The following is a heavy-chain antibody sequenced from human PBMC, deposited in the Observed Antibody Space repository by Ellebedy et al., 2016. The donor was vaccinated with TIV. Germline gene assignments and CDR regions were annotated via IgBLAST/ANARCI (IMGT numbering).Heavy chain of an antibody. CDR1: GFTVSGNY. CDR2: ISSRGNT. V-gene: IGHV3-53*01. Sequence: GESLKISXAVSGFTVSGNYMSWVRQAPGKGLEWVSLISSRGNTHYADSVKGRFTISRDTSKNTLYLQMSSLRAEDTAVYFCARDQPGYGDYAQWGQGTLVTVSS. J-gene: IGHJ4*02. D-gene: IGHD4-17*01. CDR3: ARDQPGYGDYAQ.